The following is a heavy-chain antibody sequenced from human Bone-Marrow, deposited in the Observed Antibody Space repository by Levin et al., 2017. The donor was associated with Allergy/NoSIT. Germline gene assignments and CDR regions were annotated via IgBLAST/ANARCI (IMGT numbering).Heavy chain of an antibody. D-gene: IGHD1-14*01. J-gene: IGHJ5*02. Sequence: SQTLSLTCSVYGGSLSGYYWSWIRQPPGKGLEWIGEITHSGITNYNPSLKSRVTMSVDTSKNNFSLKLNSVTVADTAVYYCARGLTSNWFDPWGQGALVTVSS. CDR3: ARGLTSNWFDP. CDR1: GGSLSGYY. V-gene: IGHV4-34*01. CDR2: ITHSGIT.